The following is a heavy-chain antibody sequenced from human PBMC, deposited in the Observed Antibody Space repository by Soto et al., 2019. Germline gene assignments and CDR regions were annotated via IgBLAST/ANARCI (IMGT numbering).Heavy chain of an antibody. Sequence: PGGSLRLSCTASGFTFGDYAMSWFRQAPGKGLEWVGFIRSKAYGGTTEYAASVKGRFTISRDDSKSIAYLQMNSLKTEDTAVYYCTRDRVTMVPNSGYYYYGMDVWGQGTTVTVSS. V-gene: IGHV3-49*03. CDR3: TRDRVTMVPNSGYYYYGMDV. J-gene: IGHJ6*02. CDR2: IRSKAYGGTT. D-gene: IGHD3-10*01. CDR1: GFTFGDYA.